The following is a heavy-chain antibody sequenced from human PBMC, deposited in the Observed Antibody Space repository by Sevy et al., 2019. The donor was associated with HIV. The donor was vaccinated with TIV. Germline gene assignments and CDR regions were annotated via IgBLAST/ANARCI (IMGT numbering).Heavy chain of an antibody. D-gene: IGHD5-18*01. CDR3: AKDSYSYGSGPAY. J-gene: IGHJ4*02. CDR1: GFTFSSYG. CDR2: ISYDGSNK. Sequence: GRSLRLSCAASGFTFSSYGMHWVRQAPGKGLEWVAVISYDGSNKYYADSVKGRFTISRDNSKNTLYLQMNSLRAEDTAVYYCAKDSYSYGSGPAYWGQRTLVTVSS. V-gene: IGHV3-30*18.